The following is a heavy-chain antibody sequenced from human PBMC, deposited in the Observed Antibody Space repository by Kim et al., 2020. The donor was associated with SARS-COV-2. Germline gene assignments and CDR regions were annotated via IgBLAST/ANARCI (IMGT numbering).Heavy chain of an antibody. Sequence: GGSLRLSCAASGFTFSNAWMSWVRQAPGKGLEWVGRIKSKTDGGTTDYAAPVKGRFTISRDDSKNTLYLQMNSLKTEDTAVYYCTTGGYYCGGDCYAGHYWGQGTLVTVSS. J-gene: IGHJ4*02. V-gene: IGHV3-15*01. CDR1: GFTFSNAW. D-gene: IGHD2-21*02. CDR2: IKSKTDGGTT. CDR3: TTGGYYCGGDCYAGHY.